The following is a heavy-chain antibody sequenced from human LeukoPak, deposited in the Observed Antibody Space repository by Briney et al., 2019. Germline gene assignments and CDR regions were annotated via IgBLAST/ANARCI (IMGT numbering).Heavy chain of an antibody. J-gene: IGHJ3*02. CDR3: ARGSPYDFWSGYWSFDI. CDR2: IYYSGST. D-gene: IGHD3-3*01. Sequence: SETLSLTCTVSGGSISSSSYYWGWIRQPPGKGLEWIGSIYYSGSTYYNPSLKSRVTISVDTSKNQFSLKLSSVTAADTAVYYCARGSPYDFWSGYWSFDIWGQGTMVTVSS. CDR1: GGSISSSSYY. V-gene: IGHV4-39*07.